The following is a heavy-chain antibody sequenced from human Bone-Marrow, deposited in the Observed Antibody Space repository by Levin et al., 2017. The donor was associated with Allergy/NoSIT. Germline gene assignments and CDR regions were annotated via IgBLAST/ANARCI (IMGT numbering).Heavy chain of an antibody. J-gene: IGHJ3*01. CDR1: GGSISGGGYY. CDR2: ISYIGST. V-gene: IGHV4-31*03. D-gene: IGHD1/OR15-1a*01. Sequence: QTLSLTCTVSGGSISGGGYYWCWIRQHPGKGLEWIGCISYIGSTHYNPSLKSRVTISADTSDKQFSLKMSSVTAADTAVFYCARGTFHGAPDAFDVWGQGTIVTVSS. CDR3: ARGTFHGAPDAFDV.